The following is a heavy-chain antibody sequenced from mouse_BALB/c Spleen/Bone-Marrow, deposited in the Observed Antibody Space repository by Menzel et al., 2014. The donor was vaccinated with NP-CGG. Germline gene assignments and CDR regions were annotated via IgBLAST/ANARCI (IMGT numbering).Heavy chain of an antibody. D-gene: IGHD2-4*01. V-gene: IGHV5-17*02. CDR3: TRDHDYDWYFDV. CDR1: GFTFSSFG. CDR2: ISSDSDTI. Sequence: EVMLVESGGGLVQPGGSRKPSCTASGFTFSSFGMHWVRQAPEKGLEWVAYISSDSDTIYYADTVKGRFTISRDNPKNTLFLQMTSLRSEDTATYYCTRDHDYDWYFDVWGAGTTVTVSS. J-gene: IGHJ1*01.